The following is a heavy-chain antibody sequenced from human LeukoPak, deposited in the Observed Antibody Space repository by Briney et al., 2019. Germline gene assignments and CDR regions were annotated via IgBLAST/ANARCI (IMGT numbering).Heavy chain of an antibody. CDR2: IWYDGSNK. Sequence: GRSLRLSCAASGFTFSSYGMHWVRQAPGKGLEWVAVIWYDGSNKYYADSVKGRFTISRDNSKNTLYLQMNSLRAEDTAVYYCARVGSYPPVFDYWGQGTLVTVSS. CDR1: GFTFSSYG. D-gene: IGHD1-26*01. J-gene: IGHJ4*02. V-gene: IGHV3-33*01. CDR3: ARVGSYPPVFDY.